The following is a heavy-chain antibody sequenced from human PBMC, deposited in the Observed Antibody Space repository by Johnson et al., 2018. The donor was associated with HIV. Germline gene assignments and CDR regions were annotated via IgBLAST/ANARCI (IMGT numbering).Heavy chain of an antibody. V-gene: IGHV3-7*01. CDR1: GFTFSTYW. CDR3: ARGGLLWFGHPAD. CDR2: IKPDGSDK. J-gene: IGHJ3*01. D-gene: IGHD3-10*01. Sequence: VQLVESGGGLVQPGGSLRLSCVASGFTFSTYWMSWVRQAPGKGLEWVANIKPDGSDKYYEASVQGRFTISRDNAKNSLYLQINNLRAEDTAVYYCARGGLLWFGHPADWGQGTMVTVSS.